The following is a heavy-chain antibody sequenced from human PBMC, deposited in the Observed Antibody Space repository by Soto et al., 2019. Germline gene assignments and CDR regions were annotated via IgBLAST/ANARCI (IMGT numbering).Heavy chain of an antibody. CDR2: INAGNGNT. J-gene: IGHJ6*02. Sequence: ASVKVSCKASGYTFSGFAMHWVHQAPGQRLEWMGWINAGNGNTKYSQKFQGRVTITRDTSASTAYMELSSLRSEDTAVYYCARDLYFRSVLVAGIGDVWGQGTTVTVSS. D-gene: IGHD6-19*01. V-gene: IGHV1-3*01. CDR1: GYTFSGFA. CDR3: ARDLYFRSVLVAGIGDV.